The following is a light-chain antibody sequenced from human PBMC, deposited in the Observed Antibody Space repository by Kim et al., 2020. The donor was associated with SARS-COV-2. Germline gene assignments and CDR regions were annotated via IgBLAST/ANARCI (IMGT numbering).Light chain of an antibody. V-gene: IGKV4-1*01. CDR1: QSVLYSSNNKNY. CDR2: WAS. Sequence: DIVMTQSPDSLAVSLGERATINCKSSQSVLYSSNNKNYLAWYQHKPGQPPKVLIYWASTRASGVPDRFSGGGSGTDFTLTISSLQAEDVAVYYFQQYYGSPRTFGQGTKVDIK. CDR3: QQYYGSPRT. J-gene: IGKJ1*01.